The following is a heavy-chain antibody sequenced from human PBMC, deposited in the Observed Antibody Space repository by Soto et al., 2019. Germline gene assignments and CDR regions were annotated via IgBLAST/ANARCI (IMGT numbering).Heavy chain of an antibody. V-gene: IGHV3-7*01. CDR1: GFTFSSYW. J-gene: IGHJ4*02. Sequence: VQLVESGGGLVQPGGSLRLSCAASGFTFSSYWMSWVRQAPGKGLEWVANIKQDGSEKYYVDSVKGRFTISRDNAKNSLYLQMNSLRAEDTAVYYCARDQYSSSSFLTLFDYWGQGTLVTVSS. D-gene: IGHD6-6*01. CDR2: IKQDGSEK. CDR3: ARDQYSSSSFLTLFDY.